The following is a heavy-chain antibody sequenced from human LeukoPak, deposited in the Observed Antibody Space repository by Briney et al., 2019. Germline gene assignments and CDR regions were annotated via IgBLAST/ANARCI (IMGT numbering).Heavy chain of an antibody. CDR1: GYSFTDYA. CDR3: AGTYYYDSSGYYPAFDY. D-gene: IGHD3-22*01. V-gene: IGHV1-3*01. CDR2: INAANGST. J-gene: IGHJ4*02. Sequence: ASVKVSCTASGYSFTDYAMHWVRQAPGQRLEWMGWINAANGSTKYSQKFQGRVTITRDTSASRVYMELSSLRSEDTAVYYCAGTYYYDSSGYYPAFDYWGQGTLVTVSS.